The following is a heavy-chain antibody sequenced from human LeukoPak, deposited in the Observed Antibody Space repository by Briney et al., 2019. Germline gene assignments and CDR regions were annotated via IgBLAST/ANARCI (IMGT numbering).Heavy chain of an antibody. CDR2: IYSGGST. V-gene: IGHV3-53*01. J-gene: IGHJ4*02. CDR3: ARDSGPYSSSCYGY. D-gene: IGHD6-13*01. Sequence: PGGSLRLSCAASGFTVSSNYMSWVRQAPGKGLEWVSVIYSGGSTYYADSVKGRFTISRDNSKNTLYLQMNSLRAEDTAVYYCARDSGPYSSSCYGYWGQGTLVTVSS. CDR1: GFTVSSNY.